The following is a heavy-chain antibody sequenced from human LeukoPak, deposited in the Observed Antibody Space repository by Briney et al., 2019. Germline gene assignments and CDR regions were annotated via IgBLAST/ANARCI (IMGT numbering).Heavy chain of an antibody. D-gene: IGHD2-2*01. CDR3: ARSLNSIVVVPAAIGY. Sequence: GGSLRLSCVASGFTFSSYSMNWVRQAPGKGLEWVSSISSSSTYIYYTDSMKGRFTISRDNAKNSLYLQMNSLRAEDTAVYYCARSLNSIVVVPAAIGYWGQGTLVTVSS. CDR1: GFTFSSYS. V-gene: IGHV3-21*01. CDR2: ISSSSTYI. J-gene: IGHJ4*02.